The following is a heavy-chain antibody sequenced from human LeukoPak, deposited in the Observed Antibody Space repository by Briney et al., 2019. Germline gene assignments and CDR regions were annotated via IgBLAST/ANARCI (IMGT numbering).Heavy chain of an antibody. Sequence: GGSLRLSCAASGFTVSSNYMSWVRQAPGKGLEWVSVIYSGGSTYYADSVKGRFTISRDNSKSTLYLQMNSLSAEDTALYYCAKLYGDYKHAFPLWGQGTMVTVSS. CDR3: AKLYGDYKHAFPL. CDR1: GFTVSSNY. J-gene: IGHJ3*01. D-gene: IGHD4-17*01. CDR2: IYSGGST. V-gene: IGHV3-53*01.